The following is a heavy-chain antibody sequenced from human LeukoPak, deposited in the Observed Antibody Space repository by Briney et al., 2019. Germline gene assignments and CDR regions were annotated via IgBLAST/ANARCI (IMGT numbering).Heavy chain of an antibody. CDR2: IYHSGST. CDR1: GGSISSGGYS. D-gene: IGHD3-22*01. Sequence: SETLSLTCAVSGGSISSGGYSWSWIRQPPGKGLEWIGYIYHSGSTYYNPSLKSRVTISVDRSKNQFSLKLSSVTAADTAVYYCARGVGYYYDSGGFNWFDPWGQGTLVTVSS. CDR3: ARGVGYYYDSGGFNWFDP. V-gene: IGHV4-30-2*01. J-gene: IGHJ5*02.